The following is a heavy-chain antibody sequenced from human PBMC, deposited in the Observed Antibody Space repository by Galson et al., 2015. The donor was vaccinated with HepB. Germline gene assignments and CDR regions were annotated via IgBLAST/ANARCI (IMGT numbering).Heavy chain of an antibody. D-gene: IGHD4-17*01. CDR3: ARDIDYGDHPQAFDY. CDR1: GFTFSSYA. CDR2: ISYDGSNK. Sequence: SLRLSCAASGFTFSSYAMHWVRQAPGKGLEWVAVISYDGSNKYYADSVKGRFTISRDNSKNTLYLQMNSLRAEDTAVYYCARDIDYGDHPQAFDYWGQGTLVTVSS. V-gene: IGHV3-30*04. J-gene: IGHJ4*02.